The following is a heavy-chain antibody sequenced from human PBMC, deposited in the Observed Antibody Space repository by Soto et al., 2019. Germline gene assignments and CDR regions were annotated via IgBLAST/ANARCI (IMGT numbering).Heavy chain of an antibody. CDR2: IYYSGKT. D-gene: IGHD3-10*01. J-gene: IGHJ4*02. Sequence: SETLSLTCTVSGGSLRDTNNYWGWIRQPPGKGPEWIGSIYYSGKTYYSPSLKSRVTLSVDTSKNQFSLKLSSVTAADTAVYYCARTYSASGSYSDWAQGTLVTVAS. CDR1: GGSLRDTNNY. CDR3: ARTYSASGSYSD. V-gene: IGHV4-39*01.